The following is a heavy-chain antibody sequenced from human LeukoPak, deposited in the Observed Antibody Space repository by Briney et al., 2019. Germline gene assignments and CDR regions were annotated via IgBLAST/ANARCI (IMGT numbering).Heavy chain of an antibody. CDR1: GFTFSNYV. D-gene: IGHD4-17*01. V-gene: IGHV3-30*02. CDR2: VRDDGSNK. Sequence: GGSLRLSCAASGFTFSNYVMHWVRHGQGKGLDWVAIVRDDGSNKYYADSVKGRFTISRDNSKNTLYLQMNSLRAQDTAVYYCAKDEGAYGDYGGFVDYWGQGTLVTVSS. CDR3: AKDEGAYGDYGGFVDY. J-gene: IGHJ4*02.